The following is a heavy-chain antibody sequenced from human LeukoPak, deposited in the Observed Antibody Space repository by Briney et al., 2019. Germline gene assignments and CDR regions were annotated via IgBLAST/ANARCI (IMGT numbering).Heavy chain of an antibody. V-gene: IGHV3-48*03. Sequence: QTGGSLRLSCAASGFSFSNFEMNWVRRAPGKGLEWVSYISSSGETTLYADSVQGRFTISRDNAKSSLYLQMSSLRAEDTAVYYCARYQGGGWDVWGQGTTVTVSS. J-gene: IGHJ6*02. CDR3: ARYQGGGWDV. CDR1: GFSFSNFE. CDR2: ISSSGETT. D-gene: IGHD6-25*01.